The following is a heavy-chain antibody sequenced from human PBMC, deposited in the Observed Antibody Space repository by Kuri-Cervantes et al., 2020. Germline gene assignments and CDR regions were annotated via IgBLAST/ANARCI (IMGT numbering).Heavy chain of an antibody. CDR3: AKGPLWFGELLHPFDY. J-gene: IGHJ4*02. CDR2: ISYDGSNK. Sequence: GGSLRLSCSVSGDSISSGVYYWGWIRQPPGKGLEWVAVISYDGSNKYYADSVKGRFTISRDNSKNTLYLQMNSLRAEDTALYYCAKGPLWFGELLHPFDYWGQGTLVTVSS. CDR1: GDSISSGV. D-gene: IGHD3-10*01. V-gene: IGHV3-30*18.